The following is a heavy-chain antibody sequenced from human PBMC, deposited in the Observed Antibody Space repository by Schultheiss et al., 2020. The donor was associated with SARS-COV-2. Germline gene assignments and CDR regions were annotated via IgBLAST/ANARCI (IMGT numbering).Heavy chain of an antibody. CDR1: GFTFSSYA. CDR2: ISGSGGST. D-gene: IGHD6-13*01. Sequence: GESLKISCAASGFTFSSYAMSWVRQAPGKGLEWVSAISGSGGSTYYADSVKGRFTISRDNSKNTLYLQMNSLRAEDTAVYYCAKRSSSWLNYYYYYMDVWGKGTTVTVSS. V-gene: IGHV3-23*01. J-gene: IGHJ6*03. CDR3: AKRSSSWLNYYYYYMDV.